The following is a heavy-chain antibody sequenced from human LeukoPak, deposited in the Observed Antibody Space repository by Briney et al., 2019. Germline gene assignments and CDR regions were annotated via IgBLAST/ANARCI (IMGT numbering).Heavy chain of an antibody. V-gene: IGHV3-33*06. CDR2: IWYDGGNK. J-gene: IGHJ4*02. Sequence: PGGSLRLFCTVWGFTFSAYGMHWVRQAPGEGLEWVAIIWYDGGNKYYADSVKGRFTISRDDSKNTLHLQMNKLRAEDAAFYYCAKVRVTYCVTTTCYGDFDFWGQGTLVTVAS. CDR3: AKVRVTYCVTTTCYGDFDF. D-gene: IGHD2-2*01. CDR1: GFTFSAYG.